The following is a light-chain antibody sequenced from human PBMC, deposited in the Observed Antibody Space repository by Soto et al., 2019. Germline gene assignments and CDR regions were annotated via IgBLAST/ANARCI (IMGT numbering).Light chain of an antibody. Sequence: DIVMTQSPATLSVSPGERATLSCRASQNIKSNLAWYQQKPGQAPRLLIYGPSSRATGIPSRFSGRGSGTECTLTITSLQSEDFAVYYCQQYNNWPLTFGGGTKVEVK. J-gene: IGKJ4*01. V-gene: IGKV3-15*01. CDR3: QQYNNWPLT. CDR1: QNIKSN. CDR2: GPS.